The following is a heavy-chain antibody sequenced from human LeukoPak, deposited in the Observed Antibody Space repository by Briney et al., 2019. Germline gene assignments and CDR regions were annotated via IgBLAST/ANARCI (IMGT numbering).Heavy chain of an antibody. J-gene: IGHJ4*02. Sequence: GGSLRLSCAASGFTFDDYAMHWVWQAPGKGLEWVSGISWNSGSIGYADSVKGRFTISRDNAKNSLYLQLNSLRVEDMAVYYCVNLWEAGYWGQGTLVTVSS. V-gene: IGHV3-9*03. CDR3: VNLWEAGY. CDR1: GFTFDDYA. D-gene: IGHD1-26*01. CDR2: ISWNSGSI.